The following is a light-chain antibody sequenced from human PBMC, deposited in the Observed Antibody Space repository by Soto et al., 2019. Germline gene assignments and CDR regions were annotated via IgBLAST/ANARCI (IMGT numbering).Light chain of an antibody. CDR1: QSVSSN. Sequence: EIVMTQSPATLSVSPGERATLSCRASQSVSSNLAWYQQKPGQAPRLLIYGASTRATSIPARFSGSGSGTEFTLIISSLQSEDFAVYYCQQYNNWPRTFGQGTKVEIK. CDR2: GAS. J-gene: IGKJ1*01. CDR3: QQYNNWPRT. V-gene: IGKV3-15*01.